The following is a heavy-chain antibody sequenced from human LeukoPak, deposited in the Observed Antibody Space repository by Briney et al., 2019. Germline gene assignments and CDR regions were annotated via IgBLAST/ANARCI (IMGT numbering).Heavy chain of an antibody. CDR2: ISSSGSTI. CDR3: ARTPPVLRYFDWLLNAFDI. J-gene: IGHJ3*02. D-gene: IGHD3-9*01. V-gene: IGHV3-48*03. CDR1: GFTFSSYE. Sequence: GGSLRLSCAASGFTFSSYEMNWVRQAPGKGLEWVSYISSSGSTIYYADSVKGRFTTSRDNAKNSLYLQMNSLRAEDTAVYYCARTPPVLRYFDWLLNAFDIWGQGTMVTVSS.